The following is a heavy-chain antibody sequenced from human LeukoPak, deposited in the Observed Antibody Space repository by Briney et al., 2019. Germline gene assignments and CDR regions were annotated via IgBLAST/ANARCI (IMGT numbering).Heavy chain of an antibody. D-gene: IGHD3-22*01. J-gene: IGHJ4*02. CDR2: IIPIFGTA. V-gene: IGHV1-69*13. CDR1: GGTFSSYA. Sequence: ASVKVSCKASGGTFSSYAISWVRQAPGQGLEWMGGIIPIFGTANYAQKFQGRVTITADESTSTAYMELSSLRSEDTAVYYCARRQCDSSGYYYSPLGYWGQGTLVTVSS. CDR3: ARRQCDSSGYYYSPLGY.